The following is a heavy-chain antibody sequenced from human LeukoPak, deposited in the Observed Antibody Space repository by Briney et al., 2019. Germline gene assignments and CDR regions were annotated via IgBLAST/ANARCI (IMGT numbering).Heavy chain of an antibody. V-gene: IGHV3-21*01. CDR1: GFTFSSYS. Sequence: PGGSLRLSCAASGFTFSSYSMNWVRQAPGKGLEWVSSISSSSSYIYYADSVKGRFTISRDNAKNSLYLQMNSLRAEDMAVYYCVRGAYCTSTTCGNWFDPWGQGTLVTVSS. J-gene: IGHJ5*02. D-gene: IGHD2-2*01. CDR3: VRGAYCTSTTCGNWFDP. CDR2: ISSSSSYI.